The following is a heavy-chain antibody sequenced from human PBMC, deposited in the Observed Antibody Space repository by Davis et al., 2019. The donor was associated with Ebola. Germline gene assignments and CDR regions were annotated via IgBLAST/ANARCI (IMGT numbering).Heavy chain of an antibody. V-gene: IGHV4-34*01. CDR2: INHSGST. J-gene: IGHJ6*02. Sequence: PSETLSLTCAVYGGSFSGYYWSWIRQPPGKGLEWIEEINHSGSTNYNPSLKSRVTISVDTSKNQFSLKLSSVTAADTAVYYCARAGYDFWSGHGYGMDVWGQGTTVTVSS. CDR3: ARAGYDFWSGHGYGMDV. D-gene: IGHD3-3*01. CDR1: GGSFSGYY.